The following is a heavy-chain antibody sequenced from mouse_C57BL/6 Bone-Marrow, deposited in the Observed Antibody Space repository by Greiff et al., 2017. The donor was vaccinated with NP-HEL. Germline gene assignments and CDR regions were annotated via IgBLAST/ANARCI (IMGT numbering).Heavy chain of an antibody. CDR3: ARLMARDY. V-gene: IGHV1-42*01. J-gene: IGHJ4*01. D-gene: IGHD2-3*01. CDR1: GYSFTGYY. Sequence: VQLQQSGPELVKPGASVKISCKASGYSFTGYYMNWVKQSPEKSLEWIGEINPSTGGTTYNQKFKAKATLTVDKSSSTAYMQLKSLTSEDSAVYYCARLMARDYWGQGTSGTVSS. CDR2: INPSTGGT.